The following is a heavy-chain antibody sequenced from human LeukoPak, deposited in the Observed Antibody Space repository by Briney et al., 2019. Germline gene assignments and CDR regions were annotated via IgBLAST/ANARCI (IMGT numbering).Heavy chain of an antibody. CDR1: GFTVSSNY. J-gene: IGHJ6*02. CDR2: IYSGGST. CDR3: ASGRGRAYYYYGMDV. Sequence: GGSLRLSCAASGFTVSSNYMSWVRQAPGKGLEWVSVIYSGGSTYYADSVKGRFTISRDNSKNTLYLQMNSLRAEDTAVYYCASGRGRAYYYYGMDVWGQGTTVTVSS. V-gene: IGHV3-66*01. D-gene: IGHD3-16*01.